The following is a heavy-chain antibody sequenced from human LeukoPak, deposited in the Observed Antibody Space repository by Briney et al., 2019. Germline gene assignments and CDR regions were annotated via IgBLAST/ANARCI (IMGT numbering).Heavy chain of an antibody. D-gene: IGHD7-27*01. V-gene: IGHV4-34*01. J-gene: IGHJ4*02. CDR2: INHSGST. CDR3: ARVLRKRYWGFCDY. CDR1: GGSFSGCY. Sequence: PSETLSLTCAVYGGSFSGCYWSWIRQPPGKGLEWIGEINHSGSTNYNPSLKSRVTISVDTSKNQFSLKLSSVTAADTAVYYCARVLRKRYWGFCDYWGQGTLVTVSS.